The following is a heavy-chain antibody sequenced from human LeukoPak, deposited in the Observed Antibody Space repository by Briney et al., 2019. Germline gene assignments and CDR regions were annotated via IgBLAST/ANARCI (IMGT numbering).Heavy chain of an antibody. D-gene: IGHD3-10*01. CDR3: ARDNWFGEPRDYFDY. CDR1: GFTFSSYG. CDR2: IWYDGSNK. J-gene: IGHJ4*02. V-gene: IGHV3-33*01. Sequence: GGSLRLSCVASGFTFSSYGMHWVRQAPGKGLEWVAVIWYDGSNKYYADSVKGRFTISRDNSKNTLYLQMNSLRAEDTAVYYCARDNWFGEPRDYFDYWGQGTLVTVSS.